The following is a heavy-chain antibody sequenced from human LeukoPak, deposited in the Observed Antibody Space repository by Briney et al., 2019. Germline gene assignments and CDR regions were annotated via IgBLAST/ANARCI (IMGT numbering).Heavy chain of an antibody. J-gene: IGHJ4*02. CDR3: TGRNYDILTGYPY. V-gene: IGHV3-49*04. CDR1: GFTFGDYA. CDR2: ISSKAYGGTT. Sequence: PGRSLRLSCTASGFTFGDYAMSWVRQAPGRGREGVGFISSKAYGGTTEYAAYVKGTFTISRDDAKSIAYRQMNSLKTEDTAVYYCTGRNYDILTGYPYWGQGTLVTASS. D-gene: IGHD3-9*01.